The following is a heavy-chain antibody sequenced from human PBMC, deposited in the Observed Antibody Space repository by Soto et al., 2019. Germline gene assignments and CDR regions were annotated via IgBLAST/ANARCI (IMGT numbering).Heavy chain of an antibody. CDR2: IYPGDSDT. CDR3: ASSNDILTGPFDY. Sequence: GESLKISCKGSGYSFTSYWIGWVRQMPGKGLEWMGIIYPGDSDTRYGPSFQGQVTISADKSTSTAYLQWSSLKASDTAMYYCASSNDILTGPFDYWGQGTLVTVSS. D-gene: IGHD3-9*01. J-gene: IGHJ4*02. CDR1: GYSFTSYW. V-gene: IGHV5-51*01.